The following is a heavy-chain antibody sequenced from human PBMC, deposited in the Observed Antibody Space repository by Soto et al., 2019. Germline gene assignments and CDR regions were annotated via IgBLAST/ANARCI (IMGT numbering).Heavy chain of an antibody. CDR3: ATMGTPATGLYYFDY. CDR1: GGSISSGNYY. V-gene: IGHV4-30-4*02. CDR2: ISYSGST. D-gene: IGHD5-18*01. J-gene: IGHJ4*02. Sequence: SETMSLTCTVSGGSISSGNYYWSWIRKPPGKGLEWIGFISYSGSTYYSLSLKSRVTISVDTSKNQFSLNLSFVTAADTAVYYCATMGTPATGLYYFDYWGQGTLVTVSS.